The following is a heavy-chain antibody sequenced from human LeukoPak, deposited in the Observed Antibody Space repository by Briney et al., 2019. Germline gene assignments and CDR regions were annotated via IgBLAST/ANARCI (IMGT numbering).Heavy chain of an antibody. CDR2: IIPILGIA. D-gene: IGHD3-22*01. J-gene: IGHJ5*02. CDR1: GGTFSSYA. Sequence: GASVKVSCKASGGTFSSYAISWVRQAPGQGLEWMGRIIPILGIANYAQKFQGRVTITADKSTSTAYMELSSLRSEDTAVYYCARVPAPRQTYYYDSSGYPPGAGRFDPWGQGTLVTVSS. CDR3: ARVPAPRQTYYYDSSGYPPGAGRFDP. V-gene: IGHV1-69*04.